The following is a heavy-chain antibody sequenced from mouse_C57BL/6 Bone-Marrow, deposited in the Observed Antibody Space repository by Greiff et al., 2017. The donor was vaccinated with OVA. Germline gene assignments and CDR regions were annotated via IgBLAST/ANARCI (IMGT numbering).Heavy chain of an antibody. J-gene: IGHJ1*03. CDR3: ARGEKTMVTTKYFDV. CDR2: IYPSDSET. Sequence: VQLQQPGAELVRPGSSVKLSCKASGYTFTSYWMDWVKQRPGQGLEWIGNIYPSDSETHYNQKFKDKATLTVDKSSSTAYMQLSSLTSEDSAVYYCARGEKTMVTTKYFDVWGTGTTVTVSS. V-gene: IGHV1-61*01. D-gene: IGHD2-2*01. CDR1: GYTFTSYW.